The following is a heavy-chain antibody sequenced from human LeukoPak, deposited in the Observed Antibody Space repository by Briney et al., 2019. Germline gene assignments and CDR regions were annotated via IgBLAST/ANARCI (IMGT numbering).Heavy chain of an antibody. V-gene: IGHV3-53*01. CDR3: ARDQPVVTPLGY. CDR2: IYSGGTT. D-gene: IGHD4-23*01. J-gene: IGHJ4*02. Sequence: GGSLRLSCAASRFTVSNNFMSWVRQAPGKGLELVSLIYSGGTTKYADSVRGRFTISRDNSKNTLYLQMNSLRAEDTAVYYCARDQPVVTPLGYWGQGTLVTVSS. CDR1: RFTVSNNF.